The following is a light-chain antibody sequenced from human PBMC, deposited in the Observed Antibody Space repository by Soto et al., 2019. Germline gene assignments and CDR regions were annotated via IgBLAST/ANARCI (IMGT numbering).Light chain of an antibody. CDR3: QQYNNWPRT. Sequence: EFVLTQSPDTLSLSPGERATLSCRASQSVSSNLAWYQQKPGQAPRLLIYAASTRATGIPARFSGSGSGTEFTLTISSLQSEDFAVYYCQQYNNWPRTFGQGTKVDIK. CDR1: QSVSSN. CDR2: AAS. J-gene: IGKJ1*01. V-gene: IGKV3-15*01.